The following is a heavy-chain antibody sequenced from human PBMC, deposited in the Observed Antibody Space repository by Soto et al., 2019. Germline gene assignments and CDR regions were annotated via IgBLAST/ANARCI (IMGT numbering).Heavy chain of an antibody. D-gene: IGHD3-3*01. V-gene: IGHV4-4*02. CDR1: GGSISSSNW. J-gene: IGHJ6*02. Sequence: SETLSLTCAVSGGSISSSNWWSWVRQPPGKGLEWIGEIYHSGSTNYNPSLKSRVTISVDKSKNQFSLKLSSVTAADTAVYYCARVSDGGGYYPGFYYYYGMDVWGQGTTVTVSS. CDR2: IYHSGST. CDR3: ARVSDGGGYYPGFYYYYGMDV.